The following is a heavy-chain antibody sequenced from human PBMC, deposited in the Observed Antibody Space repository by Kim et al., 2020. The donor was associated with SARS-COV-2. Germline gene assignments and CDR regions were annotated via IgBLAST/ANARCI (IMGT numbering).Heavy chain of an antibody. D-gene: IGHD6-19*01. CDR2: IRSKANSYAT. CDR3: TRVNPIAGGWYDAFDI. J-gene: IGHJ3*02. V-gene: IGHV3-73*01. Sequence: GGSLRLSCAASGFTFSGSTMHWVRQASGKGLEWVGRIRSKANSYATAYAASVKNRFIISRDDSKNTAYLQMNSLKTEDTAVYYCTRVNPIAGGWYDAFDIWGQGTMVTVSS. CDR1: GFTFSGST.